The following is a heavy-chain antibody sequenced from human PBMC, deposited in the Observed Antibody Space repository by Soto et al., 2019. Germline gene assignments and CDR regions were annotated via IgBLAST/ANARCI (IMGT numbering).Heavy chain of an antibody. CDR2: IWYDGSNK. Sequence: HPGGSLRLSCAASGFTFSSYGMHWVRQAPGKGLEWVAVIWYDGSNKYYADSVKGRFTISRDNSKNTLYLQMNSLRAEDTAVYYCARGNSNYYYYMDVWGKGTTVTFSS. V-gene: IGHV3-33*01. CDR3: ARGNSNYYYYMDV. D-gene: IGHD4-4*01. J-gene: IGHJ6*03. CDR1: GFTFSSYG.